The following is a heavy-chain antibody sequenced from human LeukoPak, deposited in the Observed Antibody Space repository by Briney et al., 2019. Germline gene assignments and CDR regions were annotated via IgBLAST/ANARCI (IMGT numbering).Heavy chain of an antibody. V-gene: IGHV1-18*01. CDR2: ISAYNGNT. D-gene: IGHD2-15*01. J-gene: IGHJ4*02. CDR1: GYTFTSYG. CDR3: ASYLRDATSLDY. Sequence: GASVKVSCKASGYTFTSYGISWVRQAPGQGLEWMGWISAYNGNTNYAQKLQGRVTMTTDTSTSTAYMELRSLRSDDTAVYYYASYLRDATSLDYWGQGTLVTVSS.